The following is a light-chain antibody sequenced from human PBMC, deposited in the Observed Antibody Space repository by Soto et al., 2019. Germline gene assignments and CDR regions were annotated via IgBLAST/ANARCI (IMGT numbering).Light chain of an antibody. J-gene: IGLJ3*02. CDR2: DNN. CDR1: SYNIGAGYD. CDR3: QSYDSSLSGWV. Sequence: QSVLTQPPSVSGAPGQRVTISCTGSSYNIGAGYDVHWYQQLPGTAPKLLIYDNNNRPSGVPDRFSGSKSGTSASLAITGLQAEDEADYYCQSYDSSLSGWVFGGGTKLTVL. V-gene: IGLV1-40*01.